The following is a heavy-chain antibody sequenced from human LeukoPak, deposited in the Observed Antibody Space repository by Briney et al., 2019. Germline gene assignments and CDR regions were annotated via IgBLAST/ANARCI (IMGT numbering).Heavy chain of an antibody. V-gene: IGHV1-69*05. CDR2: IIPIFVTT. J-gene: IGHJ4*02. Sequence: SVKVSCKASGGTFSSYAISCVRHPPGQGLEWMGRIIPIFVTTNYAQKLQGRVTITTDESTSTAYMELSSLRSEDTAVYYCARGYCSSTSCYEGGYFDYWGQGTLVTVSS. CDR3: ARGYCSSTSCYEGGYFDY. D-gene: IGHD2-2*01. CDR1: GGTFSSYA.